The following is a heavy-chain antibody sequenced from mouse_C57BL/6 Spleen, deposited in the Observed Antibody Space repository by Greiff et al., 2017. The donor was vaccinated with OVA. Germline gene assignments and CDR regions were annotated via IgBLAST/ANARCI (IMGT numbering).Heavy chain of an antibody. V-gene: IGHV5-12*01. CDR3: ARLDYGTYYYAMDY. D-gene: IGHD1-1*01. CDR1: GFTFSDYY. CDR2: ISNGGGST. J-gene: IGHJ4*01. Sequence: EVQGVESGGGLVQPGGSLKLSCAASGFTFSDYYMYWVRQTPEKRLEWVAYISNGGGSTYYPDTVKGRFTISRDNAKNTLYLQMSRLKSEDTAMYYCARLDYGTYYYAMDYWGQGTSVTVSS.